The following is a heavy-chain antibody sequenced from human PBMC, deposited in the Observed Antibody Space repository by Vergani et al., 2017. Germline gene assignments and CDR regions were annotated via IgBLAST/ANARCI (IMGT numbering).Heavy chain of an antibody. CDR1: GFSLTTGGEG. D-gene: IGHD1-20*01. V-gene: IGHV2-70*01. CDR2: VYWNDDDK. Sequence: QITLRESGPTLVKPTQTLTLTCTFSGFSLTTGGEGVGWIRQPPGRALEWLAFVYWNDDDKYYSTSLKTRLTISKDTSKNQVVLTMTNMDPVDTATYYCARIPYTSKAFDYWGQGTLVTVSS. J-gene: IGHJ4*02. CDR3: ARIPYTSKAFDY.